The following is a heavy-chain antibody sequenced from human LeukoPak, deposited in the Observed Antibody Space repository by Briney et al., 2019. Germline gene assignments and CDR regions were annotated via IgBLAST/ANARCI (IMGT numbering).Heavy chain of an antibody. Sequence: ASVKVSCTASGYTFTSYGISWVRQAPGQGLEWMGWVSAYNGNTNYAQKLQGRVTMTTDTSTSTAYMELRSLRSDDTAVYYCARDMEEYSSSSDYFDYWGQGTLVTVSS. CDR2: VSAYNGNT. D-gene: IGHD6-6*01. CDR3: ARDMEEYSSSSDYFDY. CDR1: GYTFTSYG. J-gene: IGHJ4*02. V-gene: IGHV1-18*01.